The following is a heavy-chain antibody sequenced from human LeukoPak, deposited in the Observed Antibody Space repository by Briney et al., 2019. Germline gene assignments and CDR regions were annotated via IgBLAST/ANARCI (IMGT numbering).Heavy chain of an antibody. CDR3: AKRGAEVGATVAPGDY. Sequence: PGGSLRLSCAASGFTFSSYAMSWVRQAPGKGLEWVSAISGSGGSTYSADSVKGRFTISRDNSKNTLYLQMNSLRAEDTAVYYCAKRGAEVGATVAPGDYWGQGTLVTVSS. CDR1: GFTFSSYA. J-gene: IGHJ4*02. D-gene: IGHD1-26*01. CDR2: ISGSGGST. V-gene: IGHV3-23*01.